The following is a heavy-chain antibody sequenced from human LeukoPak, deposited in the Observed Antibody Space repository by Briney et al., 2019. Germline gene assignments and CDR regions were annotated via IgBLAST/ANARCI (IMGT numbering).Heavy chain of an antibody. CDR1: GGSIRSSGYF. Sequence: SETLSLTCSVSGGSIRSSGYFWGWIRQPPGKGLDWIGSIHYSGSTYYNPSLKNRVTISVDTSKNQFSLKLSSVTAADTAVYYCARQRDYYDTSGYDYFDYWGQGILVTVSS. V-gene: IGHV4-39*01. CDR2: IHYSGST. CDR3: ARQRDYYDTSGYDYFDY. J-gene: IGHJ4*02. D-gene: IGHD3-22*01.